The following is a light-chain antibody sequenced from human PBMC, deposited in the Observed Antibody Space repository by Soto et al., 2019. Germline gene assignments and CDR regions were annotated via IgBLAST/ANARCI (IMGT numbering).Light chain of an antibody. V-gene: IGKV1-5*03. J-gene: IGKJ1*01. CDR2: KAS. CDR1: QSISTW. CDR3: QQYDNYWT. Sequence: DVQMTQSPSTLSASVGDRVTITCRASQSISTWLAWYQQKPGKAPNLLIHKASSLESGVPSRFSGSGFGAEFTLTISGLQPEDAETYYCQQYDNYWTFGQGTKV.